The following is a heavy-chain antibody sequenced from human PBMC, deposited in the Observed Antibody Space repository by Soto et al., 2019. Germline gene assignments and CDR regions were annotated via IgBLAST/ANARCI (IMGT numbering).Heavy chain of an antibody. V-gene: IGHV4-39*01. J-gene: IGHJ6*03. CDR3: ARHLRSRGVVIKKGNLRDYYYYMDV. CDR1: GGSISSSSYY. Sequence: SETLSLTCTVSGGSISSSSYYWGWIRQPPGKGLEWIGSIYYSGSTYYNPSLKSRVTISVDTSKNQFSLKLSSVTAADTAVYYCARHLRSRGVVIKKGNLRDYYYYMDVWGKGTTVTVSS. D-gene: IGHD3-3*01. CDR2: IYYSGST.